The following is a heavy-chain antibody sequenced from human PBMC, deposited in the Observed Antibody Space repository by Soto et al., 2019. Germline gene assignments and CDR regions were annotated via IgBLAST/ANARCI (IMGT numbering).Heavy chain of an antibody. CDR3: AKVTLMGRGAFDI. Sequence: EVQLVESGGGLVQPGRSLRLSCAASGFTFDDYAMHWVRQAPGKGLEWVSGISWNSGSIGYADSVKGRFTISRDNAKNSLYLQMNSLRAEDTALYYCAKVTLMGRGAFDIWGQGTMVTVSS. D-gene: IGHD3-10*01. CDR1: GFTFDDYA. CDR2: ISWNSGSI. J-gene: IGHJ3*02. V-gene: IGHV3-9*01.